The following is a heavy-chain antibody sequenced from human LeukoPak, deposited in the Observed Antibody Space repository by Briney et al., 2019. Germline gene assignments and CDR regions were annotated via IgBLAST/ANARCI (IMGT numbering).Heavy chain of an antibody. CDR3: ARDVQVQDY. D-gene: IGHD3-10*01. CDR1: GFTFSSYS. Sequence: PGGSLRLSCAASGFTFSSYSMNWVRQAPGKGLEWISSITSSSTYIYYADSVRGRFTISRDNAKTSLYLQMNSLRVEDTAVYYCARDVQVQDYWGQGTLVTAAS. V-gene: IGHV3-21*01. CDR2: ITSSSTYI. J-gene: IGHJ4*02.